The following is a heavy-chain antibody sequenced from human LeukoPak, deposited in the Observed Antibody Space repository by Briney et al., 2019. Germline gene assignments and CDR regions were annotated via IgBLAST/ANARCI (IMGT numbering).Heavy chain of an antibody. CDR3: ATDTYYYGSGSYLLDY. CDR2: FDPEDGET. V-gene: IGHV1-24*01. J-gene: IGHJ4*02. Sequence: ASVKVSCKVSGYTLTELSMHWVRQAPGKGLEWMGGFDPEDGETIYAQKFQGRVTITEDTSTDTAYMELSSLRSEDTAVYYCATDTYYYGSGSYLLDYWGQGTLVTVSS. D-gene: IGHD3-10*01. CDR1: GYTLTELS.